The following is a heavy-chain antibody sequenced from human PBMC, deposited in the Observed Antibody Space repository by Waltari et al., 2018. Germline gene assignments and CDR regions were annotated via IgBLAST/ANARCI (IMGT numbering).Heavy chain of an antibody. CDR2: INHSGST. D-gene: IGHD2-15*01. CDR3: ARALGYCSGGSCYSGAYGMDV. CDR1: GGSFSGYY. Sequence: QVQLQQWGAGLLKPSETLSLTCAVYGGSFSGYYWSWIRQPPGKGLEWSGEINHSGSTNYNPSLKSRVTISVDTSKNQFSLKLSSVTAADTAVYYCARALGYCSGGSCYSGAYGMDVWGQGTTVTVSS. J-gene: IGHJ6*02. V-gene: IGHV4-34*01.